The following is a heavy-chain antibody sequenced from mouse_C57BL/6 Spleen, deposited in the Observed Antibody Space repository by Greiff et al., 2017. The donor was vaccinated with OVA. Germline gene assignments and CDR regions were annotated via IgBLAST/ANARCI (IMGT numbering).Heavy chain of an antibody. Sequence: QVQLKQPGAELVMPGASVKLSCKASGYTFTSSWMHWVKQRPGQGLEWIGEIDPSDSYTNYHQKFKGKSTLTVDKSSSTAYMQLSSLTSEDSAVYYCARGYYGSSSYFDYWGQGTTLTVSS. D-gene: IGHD1-1*01. V-gene: IGHV1-69*01. CDR1: GYTFTSSW. CDR3: ARGYYGSSSYFDY. J-gene: IGHJ2*01. CDR2: IDPSDSYT.